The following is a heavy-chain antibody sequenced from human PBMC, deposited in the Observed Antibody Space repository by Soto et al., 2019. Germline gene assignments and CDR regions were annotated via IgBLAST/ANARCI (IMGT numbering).Heavy chain of an antibody. Sequence: QVQLVQSAAEVKKPGASVKVSCKASGYTFSNFGLSWVRQAPGQGLEWMGWIGPYNGNTDHAQKFQDRVTMTTDTSTNTAYMELRGLTSDDTAVYYCASCYCSVGSCYTCWHFDLWGRGTLVTVSS. D-gene: IGHD2-15*01. CDR2: IGPYNGNT. CDR3: ASCYCSVGSCYTCWHFDL. J-gene: IGHJ2*01. CDR1: GYTFSNFG. V-gene: IGHV1-18*01.